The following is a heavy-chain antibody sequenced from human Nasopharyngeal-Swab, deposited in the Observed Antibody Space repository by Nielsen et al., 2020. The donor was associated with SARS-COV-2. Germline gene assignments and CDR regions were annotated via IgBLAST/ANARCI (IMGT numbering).Heavy chain of an antibody. Sequence: RQAPGKGLEWIGYIYHSGSTCYNPSLKSRVTISVDRSKNQFSLKLSSVTAADTAVYYCARGVDTAMVKDYYGMDVWGQGTTVTVSS. D-gene: IGHD5-18*01. CDR3: ARGVDTAMVKDYYGMDV. CDR2: IYHSGST. J-gene: IGHJ6*02. V-gene: IGHV4-30-2*01.